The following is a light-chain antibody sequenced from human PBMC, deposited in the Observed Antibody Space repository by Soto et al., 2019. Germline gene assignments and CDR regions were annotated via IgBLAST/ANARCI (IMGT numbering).Light chain of an antibody. J-gene: IGKJ3*01. CDR2: GAS. V-gene: IGKV1-9*01. CDR1: QDISSY. Sequence: DIQLTQSPSFLSASVGDRVTITCRASQDISSYLAWYQQKPGKAPKRLLFGASTLQSGVPSRFSGSGSGTEFSLPISSRQPEDFATFYCQQLNSYSIYTFGPGTKVDI. CDR3: QQLNSYSIYT.